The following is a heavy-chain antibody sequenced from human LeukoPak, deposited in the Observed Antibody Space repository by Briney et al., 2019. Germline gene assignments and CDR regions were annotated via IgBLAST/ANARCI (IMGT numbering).Heavy chain of an antibody. CDR1: GFTFSSYA. V-gene: IGHV3-30*04. D-gene: IGHD3-10*01. Sequence: GGSLRLSCAASGFTFSSYAMHWVRQAPGEGLEWVAIISYDGSTKYYAVFVKGRFTISRDNSKNTLYLQLNSLRAEDTAVYYCARGLGVRGVMDVWGKGTTVTVSS. CDR2: ISYDGSTK. J-gene: IGHJ6*04. CDR3: ARGLGVRGVMDV.